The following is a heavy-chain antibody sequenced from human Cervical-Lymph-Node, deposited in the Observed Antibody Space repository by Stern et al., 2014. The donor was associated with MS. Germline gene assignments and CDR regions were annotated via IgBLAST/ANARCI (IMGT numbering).Heavy chain of an antibody. CDR1: GFTFSSYA. Sequence: EVQLVQSGGGLVQPGGSLRLSCAASGFTFSSYALNWVRQAPGKGLEWVSVVSYSGGSTHYADSVKGRFTISRDNSNSMLYLQMNSLRVEDTAVYYCAKATRPDYVWGSGYFDSWGQGTLVTVSS. CDR2: VSYSGGST. CDR3: AKATRPDYVWGSGYFDS. V-gene: IGHV3-23*04. J-gene: IGHJ4*02. D-gene: IGHD3-16*01.